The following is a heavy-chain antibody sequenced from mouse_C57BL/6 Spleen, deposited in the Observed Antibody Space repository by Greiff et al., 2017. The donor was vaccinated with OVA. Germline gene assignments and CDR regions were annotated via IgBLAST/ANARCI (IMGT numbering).Heavy chain of an antibody. V-gene: IGHV1-72*01. CDR3: ARSGDYYDSSLYAMDY. Sequence: QVQLQQPGAELVKPGASVKLSCKASGYTFTSYWMHWVKQRPGRGLEWIGRIDPNSGGTKYNEKFKSKATLTVDKPSSTAYMQLSSLTSEDSAVYYCARSGDYYDSSLYAMDYWGQGTSVTVSS. D-gene: IGHD1-1*01. CDR1: GYTFTSYW. J-gene: IGHJ4*01. CDR2: IDPNSGGT.